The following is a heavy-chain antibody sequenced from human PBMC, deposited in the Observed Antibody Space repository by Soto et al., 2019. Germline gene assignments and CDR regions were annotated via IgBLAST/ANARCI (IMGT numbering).Heavy chain of an antibody. V-gene: IGHV4-39*01. CDR1: SGSISSTIYS. CDR3: ARQCRGVTCHWFVP. D-gene: IGHD2-15*01. CDR2: IFYSGST. Sequence: QLQLQESGPGLVKPSETLSLTCTVSSGSISSTIYSWDWIRQPPGKGLEWIGSIFYSGSTYYNPSPQSRVPISVDTSKNQFSLTLTPVTAADTAVYYCARQCRGVTCHWFVPWGQGTLVTVSS. J-gene: IGHJ5*02.